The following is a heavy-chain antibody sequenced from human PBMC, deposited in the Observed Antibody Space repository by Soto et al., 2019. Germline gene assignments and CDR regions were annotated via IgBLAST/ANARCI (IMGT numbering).Heavy chain of an antibody. V-gene: IGHV1-3*01. CDR1: RYTFTSYA. CDR3: ARAHYDFWSGYYNPGAFDY. J-gene: IGHJ4*02. CDR2: INAGNGNT. Sequence: ASVKVSCKASRYTFTSYAMHWVRQAPXQRLEWMGWINAGNGNTKYSQKFQGRVTITRDTSVSTAYMELSSLRSEDTAVYYCARAHYDFWSGYYNPGAFDYWGQGTLVTVSS. D-gene: IGHD3-3*01.